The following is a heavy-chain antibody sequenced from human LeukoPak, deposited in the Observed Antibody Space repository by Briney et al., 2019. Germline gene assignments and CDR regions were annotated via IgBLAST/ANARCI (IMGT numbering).Heavy chain of an antibody. V-gene: IGHV1-69*05. J-gene: IGHJ6*03. CDR1: GGTFSSYA. Sequence: SVRVSCKASGGTFSSYAISWVRQAPGQGLEWMGGIIPVFGTANYAQKFQGRVTITTDEFTSTAYMELSSLRSEDTAVYFCARDSGLAHYYYYMDVWGKGTTVTVSS. CDR2: IIPVFGTA. CDR3: ARDSGLAHYYYYMDV.